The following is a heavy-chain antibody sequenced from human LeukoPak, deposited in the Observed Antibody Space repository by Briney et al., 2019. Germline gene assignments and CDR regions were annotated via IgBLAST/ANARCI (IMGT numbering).Heavy chain of an antibody. V-gene: IGHV4-59*08. CDR2: IYYSGST. Sequence: SETLSLTCTVSGGSISSYYWSWIRQPPGKGLEWIGYIYYSGSTNYNPSLKSRVTISVDTSKNQFSLKLSSVTAADTAVYYCARGIAAAGDFDYWGQGTLVTVSS. CDR3: ARGIAAAGDFDY. D-gene: IGHD6-13*01. J-gene: IGHJ4*02. CDR1: GGSISSYY.